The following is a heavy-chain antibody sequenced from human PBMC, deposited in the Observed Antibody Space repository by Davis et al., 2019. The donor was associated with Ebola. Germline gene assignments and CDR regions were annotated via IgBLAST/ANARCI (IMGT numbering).Heavy chain of an antibody. CDR2: ISYDGSNK. CDR1: GFTFSSYG. Sequence: GESLKISCAASGFTFSSYGMHWVRQAPGKGLEWVAVISYDGSNKYYADSVKGRFTISRDNSKNTLYLQMNSLRAEDTAVYYCAKDRQTKWEPTGDYWGQGTLVTVSS. D-gene: IGHD1-26*01. J-gene: IGHJ4*02. CDR3: AKDRQTKWEPTGDY. V-gene: IGHV3-30*18.